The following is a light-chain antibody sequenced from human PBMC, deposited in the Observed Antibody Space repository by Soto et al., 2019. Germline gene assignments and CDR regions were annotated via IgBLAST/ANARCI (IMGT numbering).Light chain of an antibody. J-gene: IGKJ2*01. CDR3: QQSYSSPPYT. V-gene: IGKV1-39*01. Sequence: DIQMTQSPSSLSASIGDRITISCRASQSIDTFLNWYQQKPGKAPKLLIYGASSLQNGVPSRFSGRGSGTDFTLTITSLQSEDFATYYCQQSYSSPPYTFGQGTKVAIK. CDR2: GAS. CDR1: QSIDTF.